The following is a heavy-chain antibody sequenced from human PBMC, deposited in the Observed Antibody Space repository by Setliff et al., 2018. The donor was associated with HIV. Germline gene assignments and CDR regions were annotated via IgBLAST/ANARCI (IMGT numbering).Heavy chain of an antibody. Sequence: PSETLSLTCNVSGSSFSSGIYYWTWIRQQPGKGLEWIGYISYSGITYYNPSLKSRLTMPIDTSKSHFSLNLNSVTAADTAVYYCARGTTSITFDYWSQGTLVTVSS. CDR1: GSSFSSGIYY. CDR3: ARGTTSITFDY. J-gene: IGHJ4*02. D-gene: IGHD1-1*01. CDR2: ISYSGIT. V-gene: IGHV4-31*03.